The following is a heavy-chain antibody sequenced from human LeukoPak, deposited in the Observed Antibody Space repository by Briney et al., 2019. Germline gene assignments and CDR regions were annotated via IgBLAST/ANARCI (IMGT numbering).Heavy chain of an antibody. Sequence: GASVEVSCKASGGSFTDYAFSWVRQVPGQGLEWMGGIIPLFGTPIYAQQFQGRFTISTDESASTAYMELSSLTSEDTAVYYCARERTTETTWGYFDYWGQGTLVTVSS. D-gene: IGHD4-17*01. CDR2: IIPLFGTP. J-gene: IGHJ4*02. CDR1: GGSFTDYA. CDR3: ARERTTETTWGYFDY. V-gene: IGHV1-69*05.